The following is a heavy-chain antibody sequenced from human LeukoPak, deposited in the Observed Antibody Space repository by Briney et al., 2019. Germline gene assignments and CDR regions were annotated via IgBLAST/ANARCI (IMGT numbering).Heavy chain of an antibody. V-gene: IGHV1-46*01. CDR3: ARDRVMVRGVIIPGNWFDP. Sequence: ASVKVSCKASGYTFTSYYMHWVRQAPGQGLEWMGIINPSGGSTSYAQKFQGRVTITADKSTSTAYMELSSLRSEDTAVYYCARDRVMVRGVIIPGNWFDPWGQGTLVTVSS. D-gene: IGHD3-10*01. CDR2: INPSGGST. J-gene: IGHJ5*02. CDR1: GYTFTSYY.